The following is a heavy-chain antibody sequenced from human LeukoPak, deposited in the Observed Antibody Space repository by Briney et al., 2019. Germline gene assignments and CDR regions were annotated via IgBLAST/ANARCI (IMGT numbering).Heavy chain of an antibody. J-gene: IGHJ4*02. V-gene: IGHV1-24*01. CDR3: ATGEEQWLSI. Sequence: ASVKLSCKFSGYTLTELSMHWERQAPGTGMGRMGVFDPKDGETIYAQKFQGRVTMTEDTSTDTAYMELSSLRSEDTAVYYCATGEEQWLSIWGQGTLVTVSS. CDR1: GYTLTELS. CDR2: FDPKDGET. D-gene: IGHD6-19*01.